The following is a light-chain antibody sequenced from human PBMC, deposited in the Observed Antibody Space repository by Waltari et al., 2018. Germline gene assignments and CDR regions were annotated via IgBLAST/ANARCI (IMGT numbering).Light chain of an antibody. J-gene: IGKJ4*01. Sequence: EIVLTQSPGTLSLSPGERATLSCRASQTVRTTALAWYQQKPGQAPTLLIYGASSRATGIPDRFSGSESGTYFSLPISSLEPEDFAVYYCQQYDISPLTFGGGTKVEIK. CDR2: GAS. V-gene: IGKV3-20*01. CDR1: QTVRTTA. CDR3: QQYDISPLT.